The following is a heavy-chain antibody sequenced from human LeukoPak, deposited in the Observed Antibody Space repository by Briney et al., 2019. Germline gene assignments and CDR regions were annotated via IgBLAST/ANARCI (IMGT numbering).Heavy chain of an antibody. CDR3: ARDVRSGFSEWLSYYGMDV. CDR1: GGSISSGSYY. CDR2: IYTSGST. V-gene: IGHV4-61*02. D-gene: IGHD3-3*01. J-gene: IGHJ6*02. Sequence: PSQTLSLTCTVSGGSISSGSYYWSWIRQPAGKGLEWIGRIYTSGSTNYNPSLKSRVTISVDTSKNQFSLKLSSVTAADTAVYYCARDVRSGFSEWLSYYGMDVWGQGTTVTVSS.